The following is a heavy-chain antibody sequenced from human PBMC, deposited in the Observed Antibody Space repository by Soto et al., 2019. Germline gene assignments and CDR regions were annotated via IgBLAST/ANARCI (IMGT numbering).Heavy chain of an antibody. CDR3: AREWRDIVVVVADGGPYYYGMDV. CDR2: INPSGGST. J-gene: IGHJ6*02. D-gene: IGHD2-15*01. V-gene: IGHV1-46*01. CDR1: GYTFTSYY. Sequence: ASVKVSCKASGYTFTSYYMHWVRQAPGQGLEWMGIINPSGGSTSYAQKFQGRVTMTRDTSTSTVYMELSSLRSEDTAVYYCAREWRDIVVVVADGGPYYYGMDVWGQGTTVTVSS.